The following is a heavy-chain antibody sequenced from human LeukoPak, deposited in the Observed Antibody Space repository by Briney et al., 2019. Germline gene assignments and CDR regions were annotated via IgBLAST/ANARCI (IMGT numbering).Heavy chain of an antibody. J-gene: IGHJ5*02. CDR2: IFYTGSA. V-gene: IGHV4-39*01. CDR1: GGSIDRSYNY. D-gene: IGHD3-10*01. CDR3: AKGALYYSSGTYYTQDWFDP. Sequence: SETLSLTCTVSGGSIDRSYNYWGWIRQPPGKGLEWIGSIFYTGSAYYNPSLKSRITMSADTSRKQFSLKLTSVTAADTAVYYCAKGALYYSSGTYYTQDWFDPWGQGTLVIVSS.